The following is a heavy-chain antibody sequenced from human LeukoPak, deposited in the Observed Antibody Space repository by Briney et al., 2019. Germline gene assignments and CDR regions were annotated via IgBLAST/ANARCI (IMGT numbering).Heavy chain of an antibody. Sequence: SETLSLTCTVSGGSITSGDYYWGWIRQPPGKGLEWIGDIYYSGSTYHNPSLKSRLTILVDTSKNQFSLKLSSVTAADTAVYYCARVDAAVAGPFDYWGQGTLVTVSS. V-gene: IGHV4-30-4*01. D-gene: IGHD6-19*01. CDR1: GGSITSGDYY. CDR3: ARVDAAVAGPFDY. CDR2: IYYSGST. J-gene: IGHJ4*02.